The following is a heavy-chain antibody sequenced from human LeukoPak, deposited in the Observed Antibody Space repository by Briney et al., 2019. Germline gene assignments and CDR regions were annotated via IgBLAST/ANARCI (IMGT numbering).Heavy chain of an antibody. Sequence: GGSLRLSCAASGFTFSTHSMNWVRQAPGRGLEWVSYISSTGSTIFSADSVKGRFTISRDNAENSLYLQMNSLRAEDTAVYYCARVYGSGTYLFDYWGQGTLVTVSS. V-gene: IGHV3-48*04. CDR3: ARVYGSGTYLFDY. D-gene: IGHD3-10*01. CDR1: GFTFSTHS. CDR2: ISSTGSTI. J-gene: IGHJ4*02.